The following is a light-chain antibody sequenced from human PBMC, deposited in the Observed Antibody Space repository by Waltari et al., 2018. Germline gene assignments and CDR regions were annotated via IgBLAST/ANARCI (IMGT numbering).Light chain of an antibody. CDR2: DVT. V-gene: IGLV2-11*01. Sequence: QSALTPPRSVSGSPRQSVTISFPGTSTALGTYYYLSWYQHHPGKAPKLIIYDVTERPSGVPDRFSGSKSGSTASLTISGLQAEDEAEYFCSSYAGSHTRAFGGGTKLTVL. CDR1: STALGTYYY. CDR3: SSYAGSHTRA. J-gene: IGLJ2*01.